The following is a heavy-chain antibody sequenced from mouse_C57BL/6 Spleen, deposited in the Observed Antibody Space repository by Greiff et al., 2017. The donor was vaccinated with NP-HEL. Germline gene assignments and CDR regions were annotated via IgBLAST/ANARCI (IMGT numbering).Heavy chain of an antibody. Sequence: QVQLKQPGAELVRPGSSVKLSCKASGYTFTSYWMDWVKQRPGQGLEWIGNIYPSDSETHYNQKFKDKATLTVDKSSSTAYMQLSSLTSEDSAVYYCARSDYYGSFFAYWGQGTLVTVSA. J-gene: IGHJ3*01. D-gene: IGHD1-1*01. CDR3: ARSDYYGSFFAY. V-gene: IGHV1-61*01. CDR1: GYTFTSYW. CDR2: IYPSDSET.